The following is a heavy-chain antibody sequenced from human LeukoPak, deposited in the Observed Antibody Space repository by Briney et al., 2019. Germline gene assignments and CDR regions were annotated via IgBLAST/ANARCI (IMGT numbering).Heavy chain of an antibody. CDR1: GFTFSSYA. CDR3: ARSPRNIVVPAAISNYGYFDY. V-gene: IGHV4-34*01. J-gene: IGHJ4*02. Sequence: GSLRLSCAASGFTFSSYAMSWVRQPPGKGLEWIGEINHSGSTNYNPSLKSRVTISVDTSKNQFSLKLSSVTAADTAVYYCARSPRNIVVPAAISNYGYFDYWGQGTLVTVSS. CDR2: INHSGST. D-gene: IGHD2-2*01.